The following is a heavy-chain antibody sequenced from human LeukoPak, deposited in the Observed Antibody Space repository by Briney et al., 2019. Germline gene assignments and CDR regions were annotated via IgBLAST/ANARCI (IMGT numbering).Heavy chain of an antibody. CDR2: ISSSGSTI. D-gene: IGHD3-10*02. CDR1: GFTFSSYE. CDR3: AELGITMIGGV. J-gene: IGHJ6*04. Sequence: VQPGGSLRLSCAASGFTFSSYEMNWVRQAPGKGLEWVSYISSSGSTIYYADSVKGRFTISRGNAKNSLYLQMNSLRAEDTAVYYCAELGITMIGGVWGKGTTVTISS. V-gene: IGHV3-48*03.